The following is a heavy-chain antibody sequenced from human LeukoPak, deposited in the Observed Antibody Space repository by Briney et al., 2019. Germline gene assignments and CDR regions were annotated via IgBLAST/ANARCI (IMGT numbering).Heavy chain of an antibody. CDR1: GFTFSNYW. Sequence: GGSLRLSCAASGFTFSNYWMSWFRQAPGKGLEWVANIKQDGSQKFSVHSVKGRFTISRDNAKNSLYLQMTSLRVEDTAVYYCARDWFDGDYDRFDYWGQGTLVTVSS. CDR3: ARDWFDGDYDRFDY. J-gene: IGHJ4*02. D-gene: IGHD4-17*01. V-gene: IGHV3-7*03. CDR2: IKQDGSQK.